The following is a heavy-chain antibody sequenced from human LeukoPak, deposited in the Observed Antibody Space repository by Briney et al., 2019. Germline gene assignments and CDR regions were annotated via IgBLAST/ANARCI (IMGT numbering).Heavy chain of an antibody. D-gene: IGHD6-13*01. CDR3: ARDRAAAGTGWFDP. CDR2: ISYDGSNK. J-gene: IGHJ5*02. CDR1: GFTFSSYG. V-gene: IGHV3-30*03. Sequence: PGGSLRLSCAASGFTFSSYGMHWVRQAQGKGLEWVAVISYDGSNKYYADSVKGRFTISRDNSKNTLYLQMNSLRAEDTAVYYCARDRAAAGTGWFDPWGQGTLVTVSS.